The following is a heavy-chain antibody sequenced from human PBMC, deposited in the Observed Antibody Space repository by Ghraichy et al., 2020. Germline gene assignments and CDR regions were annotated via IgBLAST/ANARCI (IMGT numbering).Heavy chain of an antibody. CDR2: IYYGGNT. Sequence: SQTLSLTCTVSGGSISSSTYYWAWIRQPPGKGLEWIGSIYYGGNTFYNPPLKSRVTISVDSSKNQFSLRLSPVTAADTAVFYCARHQTNYYGSGSPFDDWGRGTLVTVSS. J-gene: IGHJ4*02. V-gene: IGHV4-39*01. D-gene: IGHD3-10*01. CDR1: GGSISSSTYY. CDR3: ARHQTNYYGSGSPFDD.